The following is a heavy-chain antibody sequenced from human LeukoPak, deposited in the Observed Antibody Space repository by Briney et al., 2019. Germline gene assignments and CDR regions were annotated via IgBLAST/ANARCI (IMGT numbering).Heavy chain of an antibody. Sequence: KPSETLSLTCTVSGDSIRSHYCAWIRQSPGKGLEWIGHIYNSATTDYNPSFKSRVTISLDTSKKQFSLKMTSVTALDSALYYCARGGEGYNDDAFEVWGLGTAVTVSS. V-gene: IGHV4-59*11. CDR1: GDSIRSHY. CDR3: ARGGEGYNDDAFEV. CDR2: IYNSATT. D-gene: IGHD5-24*01. J-gene: IGHJ3*01.